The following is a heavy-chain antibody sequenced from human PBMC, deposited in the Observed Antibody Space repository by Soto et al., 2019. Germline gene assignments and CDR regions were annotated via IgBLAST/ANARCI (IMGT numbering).Heavy chain of an antibody. CDR2: TYYTGST. J-gene: IGHJ6*02. CDR3: ASARYFGVDV. D-gene: IGHD5-18*01. CDR1: GGSMDDVTHY. V-gene: IGHV4-39*01. Sequence: PSETLSLTCSVSGGSMDDVTHYWAWIRQPPGKGLEWIATTYYTGSTHYNSSLKSRATISVDTSQNQFSLELTSVTAADTAVYHCASARYFGVDVWGHGTTVPVSS.